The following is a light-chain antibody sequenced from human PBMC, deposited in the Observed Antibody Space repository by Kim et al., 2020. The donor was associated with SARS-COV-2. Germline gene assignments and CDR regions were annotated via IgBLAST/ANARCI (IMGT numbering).Light chain of an antibody. CDR2: DVS. CDR1: SSYVGGYNY. Sequence: GQSITISCTGTSSYVGGYNYVSWYQQHPGKAPKLMIYDVSNRPSGVSNRFSGSKSGNTASLTISGLQAEDEADYYCSSYTSSSTQVFGGGTQLTVL. V-gene: IGLV2-14*03. CDR3: SSYTSSSTQV. J-gene: IGLJ3*02.